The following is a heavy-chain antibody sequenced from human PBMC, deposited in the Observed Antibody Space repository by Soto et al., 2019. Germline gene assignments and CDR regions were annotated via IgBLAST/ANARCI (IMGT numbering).Heavy chain of an antibody. D-gene: IGHD6-19*01. CDR1: GFTFSSYG. J-gene: IGHJ5*02. Sequence: QVQLVESGGGVVQPGRSLRLSCAASGFTFSSYGMHWVRQAPGKGLVWVAVIWYDGSNKYYADSVKGRFTISRDNSKNTLYLQMNSLRAEDTAVYYCARDRYSSGSLSRFDPWGQGTLVTVSS. CDR2: IWYDGSNK. CDR3: ARDRYSSGSLSRFDP. V-gene: IGHV3-33*01.